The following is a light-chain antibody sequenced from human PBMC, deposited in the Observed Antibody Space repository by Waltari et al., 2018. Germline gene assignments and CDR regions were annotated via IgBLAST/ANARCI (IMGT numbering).Light chain of an antibody. Sequence: QSVLPQPPSASGTPGQRVTIPFSGAYSHVGANFVTLHQHLPGTAPKLLIYRHDRRPSGVPDRFSASKSGTSASLAISGLRPEDEADYYCASWDDSLNGRWVFGGGTKLTVL. CDR3: ASWDDSLNGRWV. V-gene: IGLV1-44*01. CDR2: RHD. CDR1: YSHVGANF. J-gene: IGLJ2*01.